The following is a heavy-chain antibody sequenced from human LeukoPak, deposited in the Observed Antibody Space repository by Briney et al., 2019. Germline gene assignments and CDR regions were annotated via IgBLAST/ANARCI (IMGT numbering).Heavy chain of an antibody. CDR2: ISSSGSTI. D-gene: IGHD6-13*01. CDR3: ARDRPYSSSWYGGASD. J-gene: IGHJ4*02. CDR1: GFTFSDYY. Sequence: GGSLRLSCAASGFTFSDYYMSWIRQAPGKGLEWVSYISSSGSTIYYADSVKGRFTISRDNSKNTLYLQMNSLRAEDTAVYYCARDRPYSSSWYGGASDWGQGTLVTVSS. V-gene: IGHV3-11*04.